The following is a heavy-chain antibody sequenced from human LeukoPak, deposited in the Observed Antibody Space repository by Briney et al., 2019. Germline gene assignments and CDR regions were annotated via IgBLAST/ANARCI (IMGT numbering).Heavy chain of an antibody. CDR3: ARDSGGYSGGLNY. CDR1: GGSISSYY. V-gene: IGHV4-59*01. CDR2: IYNSGST. D-gene: IGHD4-23*01. Sequence: SETLSLTCTVSGGSISSYYWSWIRQPPGKGLEWIGYIYNSGSTNYNPSLKSRVTISVDTSKNQSSLKLSSVTAADTAVYYCARDSGGYSGGLNYWGQGTLVTVSS. J-gene: IGHJ4*02.